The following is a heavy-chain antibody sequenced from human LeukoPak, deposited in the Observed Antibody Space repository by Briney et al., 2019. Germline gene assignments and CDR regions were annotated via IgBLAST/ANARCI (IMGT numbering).Heavy chain of an antibody. CDR3: ARVGGSGWYVWYFDL. Sequence: SETLSLTCTVSGGSVSSYYWSWIRQPAGKGLEWIGRIYTSGSTNYNPSLKSRVTMSVDTSKNQFSLKLSSVTAADTAVYYCARVGGSGWYVWYFDLWGRGTLVTVSS. D-gene: IGHD6-19*01. J-gene: IGHJ2*01. V-gene: IGHV4-4*07. CDR1: GGSVSSYY. CDR2: IYTSGST.